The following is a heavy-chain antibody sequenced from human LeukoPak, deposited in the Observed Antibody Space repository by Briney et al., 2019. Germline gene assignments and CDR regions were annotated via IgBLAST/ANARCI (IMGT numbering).Heavy chain of an antibody. V-gene: IGHV3-7*01. CDR1: GFTFSSYW. Sequence: GGSLRLSCAASGFTFSSYWMSWVRQAPGKGLEWVANIKQDGSEKYYVDSAKGRFTISRDNAKNSLYLQMNSLRAEDTAVYYCARDLQGRDSYGYVRSAFDIWGQGTMVTVSS. CDR2: IKQDGSEK. D-gene: IGHD5-18*01. J-gene: IGHJ3*02. CDR3: ARDLQGRDSYGYVRSAFDI.